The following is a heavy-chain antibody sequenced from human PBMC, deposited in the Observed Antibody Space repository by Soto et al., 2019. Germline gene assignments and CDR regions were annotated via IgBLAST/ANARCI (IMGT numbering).Heavy chain of an antibody. CDR1: GGSISSSSYF. V-gene: IGHV4-39*07. D-gene: IGHD6-13*01. Sequence: SETLSLTCTVSGGSISSSSYFWGWIRQPPGKGLEWIGTIYYSGSTYYNPSLKSRVTISVDTSKNQFSLKLSSVTAADTAVYYCARVFSDSSSFFDPWGQGTLVTVSS. CDR2: IYYSGST. J-gene: IGHJ5*02. CDR3: ARVFSDSSSFFDP.